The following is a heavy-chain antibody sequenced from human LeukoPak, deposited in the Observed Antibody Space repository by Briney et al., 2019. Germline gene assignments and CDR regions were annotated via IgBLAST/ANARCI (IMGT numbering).Heavy chain of an antibody. D-gene: IGHD3-3*01. CDR3: AREREPYYDFWSGYYFPHY. Sequence: GGSLRLSCAASGFTFSSYSMNWVRQAPGKGLEWVSYISSSSSTIYYADSVKGRFTISRDNAKNSLYLQMNSLRAEDTAVYYCAREREPYYDFWSGYYFPHYWGQGTLVTVSS. CDR1: GFTFSSYS. CDR2: ISSSSSTI. J-gene: IGHJ4*02. V-gene: IGHV3-48*01.